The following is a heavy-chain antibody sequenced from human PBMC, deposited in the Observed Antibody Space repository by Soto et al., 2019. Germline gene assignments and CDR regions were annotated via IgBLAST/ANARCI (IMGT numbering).Heavy chain of an antibody. J-gene: IGHJ6*02. V-gene: IGHV1-69*13. CDR3: ARSGTTPGYYYGMDV. CDR1: GYTFTSYA. CDR2: IIPIFGTA. D-gene: IGHD1-7*01. Sequence: ASVKVSCKASGYTFTSYAISWVRQAPGQGLEWMGGIIPIFGTANYAQKFQGRVTITADESTSTAYMELSSLRSEDTAVYYCARSGTTPGYYYGMDVWGQGTTVTVSS.